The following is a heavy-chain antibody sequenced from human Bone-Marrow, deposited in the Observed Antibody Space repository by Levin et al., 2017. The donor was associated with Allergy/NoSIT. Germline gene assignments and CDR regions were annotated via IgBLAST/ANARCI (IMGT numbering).Heavy chain of an antibody. V-gene: IGHV3-33*01. Sequence: RGESLKISCAASGFTFSSYGMHWVRQAPGKGLEWVAVIWYDGSNKYYADSVKGRFTISRDNSKNTLYLQMNSLRAEDTAVYYCARDWTGITGTTFTFDYWGQGTLVTVSS. CDR1: GFTFSSYG. CDR2: IWYDGSNK. D-gene: IGHD1-7*01. CDR3: ARDWTGITGTTFTFDY. J-gene: IGHJ4*02.